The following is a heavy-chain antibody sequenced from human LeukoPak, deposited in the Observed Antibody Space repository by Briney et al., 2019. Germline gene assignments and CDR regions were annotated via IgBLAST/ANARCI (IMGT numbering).Heavy chain of an antibody. CDR3: VRVEVVGATNPPFDY. CDR1: GYTFTSYG. J-gene: IGHJ4*02. V-gene: IGHV1-18*01. CDR2: ISAYNGNT. D-gene: IGHD1-26*01. Sequence: ASVKVSCKASGYTFTSYGISWVRQAPGQGLEWMGWISAYNGNTNYAQKLQGRVTMTTDTSTSTAYMELRSLRSDDTAVYYCVRVEVVGATNPPFDYWGQGTLVTVSS.